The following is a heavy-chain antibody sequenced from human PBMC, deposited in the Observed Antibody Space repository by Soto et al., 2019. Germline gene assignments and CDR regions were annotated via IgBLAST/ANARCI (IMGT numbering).Heavy chain of an antibody. V-gene: IGHV4-34*01. CDR3: AREERGTATTVVDAFDI. CDR2: MSHSGGT. D-gene: IGHD1-1*01. Sequence: QVQLQQWGAGLLKPSETLSLTCAVYGGFVTSGSYYWSWIRQPPGKGLEWIGEMSHSGGTHFNPSLKRRVTISVDTSKNQFTLKMSSVTAADTALYYCAREERGTATTVVDAFDIWGPGTMVTVSS. J-gene: IGHJ3*02. CDR1: GGFVTSGSYY.